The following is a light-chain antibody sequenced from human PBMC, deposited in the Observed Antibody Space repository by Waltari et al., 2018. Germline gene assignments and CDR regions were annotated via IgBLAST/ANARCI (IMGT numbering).Light chain of an antibody. CDR2: EVS. CDR3: SSYAGSNSHV. Sequence: QSALTQPPSASGSPGQSVPMSCTGTSSDVGGYNYVPWYQQHPGTVPKLIIYEVSERPSGVPHRFSGSKSGNTASLTVSGLQAEDEADYYCSSYAGSNSHVFGTGTRVTVL. CDR1: SSDVGGYNY. V-gene: IGLV2-8*01. J-gene: IGLJ1*01.